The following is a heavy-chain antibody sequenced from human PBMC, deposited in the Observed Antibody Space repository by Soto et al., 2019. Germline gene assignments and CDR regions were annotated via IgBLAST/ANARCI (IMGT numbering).Heavy chain of an antibody. CDR2: INHSGNT. V-gene: IGHV4-34*01. CDR1: GGSFSGYY. Sequence: SETLSLTCAVYGGSFSGYYWSWIRQTPGKGLEWIGEINHSGNTNYNPSLKSRVTISADTSKNQFSLKLTSVTAADRAVYYCARGGSGTYYSFDYWGQGTLDTVSS. CDR3: ARGGSGTYYSFDY. D-gene: IGHD1-7*01. J-gene: IGHJ4*02.